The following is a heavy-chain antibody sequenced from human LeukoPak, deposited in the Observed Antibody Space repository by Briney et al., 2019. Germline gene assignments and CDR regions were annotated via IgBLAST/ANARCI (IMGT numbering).Heavy chain of an antibody. D-gene: IGHD6-13*01. CDR3: ARGTYLHRGSSSSWYDY. CDR2: INHSGST. J-gene: IGHJ4*02. CDR1: VGSFSGYH. V-gene: IGHV4-34*01. Sequence: PSETLSLTCAVYVGSFSGYHWSWIRQPPGKGLEWIGEINHSGSTNYNPSLKSRVTISVDTSKNQFSLKLSPVTAADTAVYYCARGTYLHRGSSSSWYDYWGQGSLVTVP.